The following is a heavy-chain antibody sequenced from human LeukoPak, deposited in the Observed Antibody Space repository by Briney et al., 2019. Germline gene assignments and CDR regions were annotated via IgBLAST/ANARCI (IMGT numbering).Heavy chain of an antibody. CDR2: INWIGDTT. Sequence: GGSLTLSCAASGFTFDDYCMTWVRQVPGKGLEWIAEINWIGDTTRYGDSVKGRFTISRDNAKNSLDLQINSLRVEDTAFYYCATNPPGRTYLQDWGQGTLVTVSS. J-gene: IGHJ1*01. V-gene: IGHV3-20*04. CDR3: ATNPPGRTYLQD. D-gene: IGHD1-1*01. CDR1: GFTFDDYC.